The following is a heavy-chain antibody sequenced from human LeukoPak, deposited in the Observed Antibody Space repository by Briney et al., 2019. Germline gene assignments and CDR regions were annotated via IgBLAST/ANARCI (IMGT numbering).Heavy chain of an antibody. CDR1: GFTFSSYA. D-gene: IGHD2-2*01. V-gene: IGHV3-23*01. Sequence: GGSLRLSCAASGFTFSSYAMSWVRQAPGKGLEWVSAISGSGGSTYYADSVKGRFTISRDNSKNTLYLQMNSLRAEDTAVYYCARDLDGYCSSTSCYRPGYWGQGTLVTVSS. CDR3: ARDLDGYCSSTSCYRPGY. CDR2: ISGSGGST. J-gene: IGHJ4*02.